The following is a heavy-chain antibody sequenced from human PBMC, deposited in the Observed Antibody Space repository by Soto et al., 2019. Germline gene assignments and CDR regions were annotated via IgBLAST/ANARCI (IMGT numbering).Heavy chain of an antibody. CDR1: GYTFTSYY. Sequence: QVQLVQSGAEVKKPGASVKVSCKASGYTFTSYYMHWVRQAPGQGLGWMGIINPSGGSTSYAQKFQGRVTMTTVTATSTVYRELSSLRPEDTAVYYCAGVYSRATRYGDVGNNWFEAWGQGTRVTVSS. V-gene: IGHV1-46*01. CDR2: INPSGGST. J-gene: IGHJ5*02. CDR3: AGVYSRATRYGDVGNNWFEA. D-gene: IGHD5-18*01.